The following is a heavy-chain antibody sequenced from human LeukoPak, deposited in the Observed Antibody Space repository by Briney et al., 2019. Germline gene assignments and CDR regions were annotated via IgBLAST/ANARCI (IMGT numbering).Heavy chain of an antibody. CDR3: ARDHGSSWETFDY. CDR2: IKRDGSEK. V-gene: IGHV3-7*03. Sequence: PGGSLRLSCAASEFTFSNYWMSWVRQAPGNGLEWVANIKRDGSEKYYVDSVKGRFTISRDNAKNSLFLHMNSLRVEDTAVYYCARDHGSSWETFDYWGRGTLVTVSS. J-gene: IGHJ4*02. CDR1: EFTFSNYW. D-gene: IGHD6-13*01.